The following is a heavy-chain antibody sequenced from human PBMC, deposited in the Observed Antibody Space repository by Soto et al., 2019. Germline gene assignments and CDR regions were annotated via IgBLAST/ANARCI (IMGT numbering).Heavy chain of an antibody. CDR2: ISSSSSYI. CDR3: ARDQGGAQYYYGSGDAFDI. CDR1: GFTFSSYS. D-gene: IGHD3-10*01. J-gene: IGHJ3*02. V-gene: IGHV3-21*01. Sequence: GGSLRLSCAASGFTFSSYSMNWVRQAPGKGLEWVSSISSSSSYIYYADSVKGRFTISRDNAKNSLYLQMNSLRAEDTAVYYCARDQGGAQYYYGSGDAFDIWGQGTMVTVSS.